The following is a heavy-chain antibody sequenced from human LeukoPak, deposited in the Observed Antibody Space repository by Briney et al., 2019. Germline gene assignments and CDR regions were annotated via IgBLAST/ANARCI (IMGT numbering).Heavy chain of an antibody. D-gene: IGHD2-2*01. CDR1: GGSISSGGYS. CDR2: IYHSGST. V-gene: IGHV4-30-2*01. CDR3: AISGPDKYCSSTSCYLDPKSRGAFDI. Sequence: PSETLSLTCAVSGGSISSGGYSWSWIRQPPGKGLEWIGYIYHSGSTYYNPSLKSRVAISVDRSKNQFSLKLSSVTAADTAVYYCAISGPDKYCSSTSCYLDPKSRGAFDIWGQGTMVTVSS. J-gene: IGHJ3*02.